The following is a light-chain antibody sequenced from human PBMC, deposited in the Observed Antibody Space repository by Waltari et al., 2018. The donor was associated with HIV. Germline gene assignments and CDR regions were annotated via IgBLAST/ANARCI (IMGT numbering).Light chain of an antibody. V-gene: IGLV1-47*01. CDR2: MNH. CDR3: AVWDDSLNGLV. J-gene: IGLJ2*01. Sequence: QSVLTQPPSASGTPGQRVTISCFGGTSNVESNYVYWYQQVPGTTPKLLIYMNHERPSGVPDGFSGSKSGTSASLAVSGLRSEDEAAYYCAVWDDSLNGLVFGGGTKLTVL. CDR1: TSNVESNY.